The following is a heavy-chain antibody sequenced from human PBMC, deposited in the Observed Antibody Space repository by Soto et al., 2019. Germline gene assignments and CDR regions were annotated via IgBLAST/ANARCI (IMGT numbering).Heavy chain of an antibody. CDR2: INHSGST. Sequence: QVQLQQWGAGLLKPSETLSLTCAVYGGSFSGYYWSWIRQPPGKGLEWIGEINHSGSTNYNPSLKSRVTISVDTSKNQFSLKLSSVTAADTAVYYCARGLRAVAAYHGGRRFDPWGQGTLVTVSS. V-gene: IGHV4-34*01. CDR3: ARGLRAVAAYHGGRRFDP. D-gene: IGHD6-19*01. J-gene: IGHJ5*02. CDR1: GGSFSGYY.